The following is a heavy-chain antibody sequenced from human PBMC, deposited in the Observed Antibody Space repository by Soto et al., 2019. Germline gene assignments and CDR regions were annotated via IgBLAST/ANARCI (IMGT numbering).Heavy chain of an antibody. Sequence: SGGSLRLSCAASGFTFSSYSMNWVRQAPGKGLEWVSSISSSSSYIYYADSVKGRFTISRDNAKNSLYLQMNSLRAEDTAVYYCARAPFGGYYFPSYFDYWGQGTLVTVSS. CDR1: GFTFSSYS. V-gene: IGHV3-21*01. CDR2: ISSSSSYI. CDR3: ARAPFGGYYFPSYFDY. J-gene: IGHJ4*02. D-gene: IGHD1-26*01.